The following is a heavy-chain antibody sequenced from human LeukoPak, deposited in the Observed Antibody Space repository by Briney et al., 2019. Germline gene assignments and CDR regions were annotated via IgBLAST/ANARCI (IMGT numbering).Heavy chain of an antibody. CDR3: AKGTMVRGGPFGY. J-gene: IGHJ4*02. V-gene: IGHV3-23*01. Sequence: GGSLRLSCTASKFTFSSYWMSWVRQAPGKGLEWVSAISGSGGSTYYADSVKGRFTISRDNSKNTLYLQMNSLRAEDTAVYYCAKGTMVRGGPFGYWGQGTLVTVSS. CDR2: ISGSGGST. CDR1: KFTFSSYW. D-gene: IGHD3-10*01.